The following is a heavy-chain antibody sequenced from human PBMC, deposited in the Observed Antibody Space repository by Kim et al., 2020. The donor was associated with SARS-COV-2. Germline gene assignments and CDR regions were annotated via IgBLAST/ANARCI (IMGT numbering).Heavy chain of an antibody. Sequence: SETLSLTCTVSGASISSSSYSWAWIRQPPGKGLEWIGSIYYSGSTYYNPSLKSRVTMSVDTSQSQFSLNLSSVTAADTAVYYCARQVFTKGYYGSGTLYYFAYWGQGSLVIVSS. D-gene: IGHD3-10*01. V-gene: IGHV4-39*01. CDR2: IYYSGST. CDR3: ARQVFTKGYYGSGTLYYFAY. J-gene: IGHJ4*02. CDR1: GASISSSSYS.